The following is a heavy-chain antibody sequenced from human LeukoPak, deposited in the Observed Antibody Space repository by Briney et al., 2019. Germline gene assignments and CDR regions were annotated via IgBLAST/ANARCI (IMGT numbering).Heavy chain of an antibody. CDR1: GGTFSSYT. Sequence: EASVKLSCKASGGTFSSYTISWVRQAPGQGLEWMGRIIPILGIANYAQKFQGRVTITADKSTSTAYMELSSLRSEDTAVYYCAREAFDYYGMDVWGQGTTVTVSS. CDR3: AREAFDYYGMDV. V-gene: IGHV1-69*04. J-gene: IGHJ6*02. CDR2: IIPILGIA. D-gene: IGHD3-3*02.